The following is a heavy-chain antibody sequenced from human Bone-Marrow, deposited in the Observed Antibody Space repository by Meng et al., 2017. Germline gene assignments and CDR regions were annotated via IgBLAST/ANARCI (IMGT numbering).Heavy chain of an antibody. Sequence: EVPLVKAGVEVKRTGAKVKISCKVSGYTFTDYYMHWVQKAPGKGLEWMGLVDTEDGETKYAEKFQGRVTITADTSTDTAYMELSSLRSEDTAVYYCATDLMITFGGEIDYWGQGTLVTVSS. CDR2: VDTEDGET. CDR3: ATDLMITFGGEIDY. J-gene: IGHJ4*02. CDR1: GYTFTDYY. V-gene: IGHV1-69-2*01. D-gene: IGHD3-16*01.